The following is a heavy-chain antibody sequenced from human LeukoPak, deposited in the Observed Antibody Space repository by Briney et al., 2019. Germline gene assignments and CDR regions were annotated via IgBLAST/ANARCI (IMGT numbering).Heavy chain of an antibody. V-gene: IGHV4-59*01. Sequence: NPSETLSLTCTVSGGSISSYYWSWIRQPPGKGLEWIGYIYYSGSTNYNPSLKSRVTISVDTSKNQFSLKLSSVTAADTAVYYCARAGVDTAMVMFDPWGQGTLVTVSS. CDR2: IYYSGST. CDR3: ARAGVDTAMVMFDP. J-gene: IGHJ5*02. D-gene: IGHD5-18*01. CDR1: GGSISSYY.